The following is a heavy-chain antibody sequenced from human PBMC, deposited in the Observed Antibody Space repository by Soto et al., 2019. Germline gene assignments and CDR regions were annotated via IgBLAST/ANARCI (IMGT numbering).Heavy chain of an antibody. V-gene: IGHV4-61*01. J-gene: IGHJ6*02. CDR3: ASLTKPTAVTTAFRGGYGLDV. CDR2: IHSSGST. D-gene: IGHD4-17*01. Sequence: QVQLQESGPGLVKPSETLSLTCTVSGGSVSSGNYFWSWIRQPPGKGLEWIGYIHSSGSTNYNPSLKSRVTISADTSRNRFSLRLTAGTAADTAVYYCASLTKPTAVTTAFRGGYGLDVWGQGTTVTVSS. CDR1: GGSVSSGNYF.